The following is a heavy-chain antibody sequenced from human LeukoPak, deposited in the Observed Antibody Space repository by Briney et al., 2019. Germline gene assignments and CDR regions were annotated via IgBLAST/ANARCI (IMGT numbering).Heavy chain of an antibody. CDR3: ARDGRQWVPLNWFDP. CDR2: ISAYNGNT. V-gene: IGHV1-18*04. D-gene: IGHD6-19*01. CDR1: GYTFNTYG. J-gene: IGHJ5*02. Sequence: GASVKVSCKASGYTFNTYGINWVRQAPGQGLEWMGWISAYNGNTNYAQNFQGRITLTTDTSTSTAYMELTSLRFDVTAVYYCARDGRQWVPLNWFDPWGQGTLVIVSS.